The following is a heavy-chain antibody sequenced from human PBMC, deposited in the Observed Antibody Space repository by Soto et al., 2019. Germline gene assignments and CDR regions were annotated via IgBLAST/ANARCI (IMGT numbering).Heavy chain of an antibody. CDR1: GFTFSSYA. V-gene: IGHV3-30-3*01. CDR2: ISYDGSNK. CDR3: ARDPDCGGDCYYWYFDL. D-gene: IGHD2-21*02. J-gene: IGHJ2*01. Sequence: GGSLRLSCAASGFTFSSYAMHWVRQAPGKGLEWVAVISYDGSNKYYADSVKGRFTISRDNSKNTLYLQMNSLRAEDTAVYYCARDPDCGGDCYYWYFDLWGRGTLVTVSS.